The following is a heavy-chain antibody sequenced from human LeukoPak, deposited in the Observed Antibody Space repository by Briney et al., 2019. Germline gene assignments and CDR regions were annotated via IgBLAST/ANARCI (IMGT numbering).Heavy chain of an antibody. V-gene: IGHV3-23*01. Sequence: GGSLRLSCVASGLTFSNSAMTWVRQGPGKGLEWVSSISGETNNTYYSDSVKGRFTISRDNSKNTLYLQMNSLRAEDTAVYYCAKDGPPTYAFDIWGQGTMVTVSS. J-gene: IGHJ3*02. CDR3: AKDGPPTYAFDI. CDR2: ISGETNNT. CDR1: GLTFSNSA.